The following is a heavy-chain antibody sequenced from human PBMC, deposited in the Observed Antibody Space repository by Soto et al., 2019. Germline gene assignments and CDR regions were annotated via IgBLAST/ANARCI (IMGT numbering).Heavy chain of an antibody. CDR2: IYYSGST. CDR3: ARSAVAGTFFRRNKNWFDP. V-gene: IGHV4-59*01. CDR1: GGSISSYY. J-gene: IGHJ5*02. D-gene: IGHD6-19*01. Sequence: SETLSLTCTVSGGSISSYYWSWIRQPPGKGLEWIGYIYYSGSTNYNPSLKSRVTISVDTSKNQFSLKLSSVTAADTAVYYCARSAVAGTFFRRNKNWFDPWGQGTLVTVSS.